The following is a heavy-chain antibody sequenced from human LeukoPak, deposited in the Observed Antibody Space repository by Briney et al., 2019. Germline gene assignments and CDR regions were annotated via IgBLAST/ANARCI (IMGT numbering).Heavy chain of an antibody. Sequence: GGSLRLSCAASGFTFSSYSMNWVRQAPGKGLEWVSCISSSSSYIYYADSVKGRFTISRDNAKNSLYLQMNSLRAEDTAVYYCARDSSEGYDFWSGYYDSGDYGMDVWGQGTTVTVSS. CDR1: GFTFSSYS. V-gene: IGHV3-21*01. CDR3: ARDSSEGYDFWSGYYDSGDYGMDV. J-gene: IGHJ6*02. D-gene: IGHD3/OR15-3a*01. CDR2: ISSSSSYI.